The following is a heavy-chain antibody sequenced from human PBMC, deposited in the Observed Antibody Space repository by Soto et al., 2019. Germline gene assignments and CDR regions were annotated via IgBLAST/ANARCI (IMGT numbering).Heavy chain of an antibody. D-gene: IGHD1-26*01. CDR3: ARELKGGGYPFGY. CDR2: ISSSSSYM. V-gene: IGHV3-21*01. CDR1: GFTFSSYT. Sequence: EVQLVESGGGLVKPGGSLRLSCAASGFTFSSYTMNWVRQAPGKGLEWVSSISSSSSYMYYGDSLQGRFTIPRDHAKNSLYLQMNRLRAEDTAVYYGARELKGGGYPFGYWGQGTLVTVSS. J-gene: IGHJ4*02.